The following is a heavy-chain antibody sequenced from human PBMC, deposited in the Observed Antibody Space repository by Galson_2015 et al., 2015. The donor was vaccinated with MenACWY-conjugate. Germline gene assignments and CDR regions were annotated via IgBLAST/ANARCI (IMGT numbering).Heavy chain of an antibody. V-gene: IGHV3-15*01. CDR2: IKSQTDGGKT. CDR3: TTHKPDSWGGLLFHFYMDV. CDR1: ASTFSNAY. J-gene: IGHJ6*03. Sequence: SLRLSCAGSASTFSNAYMSWVRQAPGKGLEWVGRIKSQTDGGKTDYAAPVKGRFTLSRDDSKNKLYLQMNSLKIEATAVYYCTTHKPDSWGGLLFHFYMDVWGKGTTVTVSS. D-gene: IGHD2-21*01.